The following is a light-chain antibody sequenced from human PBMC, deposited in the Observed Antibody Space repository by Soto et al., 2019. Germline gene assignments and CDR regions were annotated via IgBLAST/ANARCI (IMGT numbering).Light chain of an antibody. Sequence: QSALTQPPSASGSPGQSVTISCTGTTSDIGGYNYVSWYQQHPGKAPKLMIYEVSQRPSGVPDRFSGSKSGNTASLTVSGLQAEDDADYYCGSYAGSTDWVFGGGTKLTVL. CDR2: EVS. J-gene: IGLJ3*02. CDR3: GSYAGSTDWV. CDR1: TSDIGGYNY. V-gene: IGLV2-8*01.